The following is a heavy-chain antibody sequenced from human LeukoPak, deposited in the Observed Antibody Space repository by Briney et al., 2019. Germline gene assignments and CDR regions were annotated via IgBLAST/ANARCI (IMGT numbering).Heavy chain of an antibody. Sequence: ASVKVSCKASGGTFSSYAISWVRQAPGQGLEWMGRIIPILGLANYAQKFQGRVTITADKSTSTAYMELSSLRSEDTAVYYCASSFYDILTGYPGALDYWGQGTLVTVSS. CDR3: ASSFYDILTGYPGALDY. V-gene: IGHV1-69*04. D-gene: IGHD3-9*01. J-gene: IGHJ4*02. CDR2: IIPILGLA. CDR1: GGTFSSYA.